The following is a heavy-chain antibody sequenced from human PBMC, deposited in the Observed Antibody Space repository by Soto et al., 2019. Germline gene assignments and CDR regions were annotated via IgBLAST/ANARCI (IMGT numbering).Heavy chain of an antibody. J-gene: IGHJ3*02. V-gene: IGHV5-51*01. Sequence: GESLKISCKGSGYSFTSYWIGWVRQMPGKGLEWMGIIYPGDSDTRYSPSFQGQVTISADKSISTAYLQWSSLKASDTAMYYCARCIDPIHDAFDIWGQGTMVTGSS. CDR3: ARCIDPIHDAFDI. D-gene: IGHD1-26*01. CDR2: IYPGDSDT. CDR1: GYSFTSYW.